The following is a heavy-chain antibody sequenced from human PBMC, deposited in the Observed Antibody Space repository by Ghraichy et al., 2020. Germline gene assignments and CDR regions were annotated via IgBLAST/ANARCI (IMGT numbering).Heavy chain of an antibody. J-gene: IGHJ4*02. CDR1: GGSISSSSYY. V-gene: IGHV4-39*01. Sequence: SETLSLTCTVSGGSISSSSYYWGWIRQPPGKGLEWIGSIYYSGSTYYNPSLKSRVTISVDTSKNQFSLKLSSVTAADTAVYYCARLRQWPTGAFDYWGQGTLVTVSS. CDR2: IYYSGST. CDR3: ARLRQWPTGAFDY. D-gene: IGHD6-19*01.